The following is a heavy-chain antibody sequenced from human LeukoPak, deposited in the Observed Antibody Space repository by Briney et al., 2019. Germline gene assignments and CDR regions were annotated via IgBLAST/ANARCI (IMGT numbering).Heavy chain of an antibody. CDR3: ARDRHGMAV. Sequence: HSGGSLRLSCAASGFTLSSYDMHWVRQVTGKGLEWVSAIGVAGDTYYPGSVKGRFIITRENAKNSLYLQMNSLRVEDTAVYYCARDRHGMAVWGQGTTVVVSS. V-gene: IGHV3-13*01. CDR2: IGVAGDT. CDR1: GFTLSSYD. J-gene: IGHJ6*02.